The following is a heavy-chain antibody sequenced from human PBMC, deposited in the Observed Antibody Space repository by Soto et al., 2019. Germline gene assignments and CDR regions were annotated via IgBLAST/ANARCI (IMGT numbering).Heavy chain of an antibody. D-gene: IGHD1-7*01. CDR2: IKSKTDGGTT. Sequence: GGSLRLSCAASGFTFSNAWMSWVRQAPGKGLEWVGRIKSKTDGGTTDYAAPVKGRFTISRDDSKNTLYLQMNSLKTEDTAVYYCTTDPWNYARVPRYDWFDPWGQGTLVTVSS. J-gene: IGHJ5*02. CDR1: GFTFSNAW. V-gene: IGHV3-15*01. CDR3: TTDPWNYARVPRYDWFDP.